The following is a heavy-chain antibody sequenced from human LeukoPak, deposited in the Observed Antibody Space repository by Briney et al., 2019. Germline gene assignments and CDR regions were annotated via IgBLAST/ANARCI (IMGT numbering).Heavy chain of an antibody. Sequence: ASVKVSCKASGYTFTSYYMHWVRQAPGQGLEWMGIINPSGGSAIYVQNFQGRVTMTRDTSTSTFYMELSSLRSEDTAVYFCARDVASSGYYWDWGQGTLVTVSS. CDR2: INPSGGSA. CDR1: GYTFTSYY. D-gene: IGHD3-22*01. J-gene: IGHJ4*02. CDR3: ARDVASSGYYWD. V-gene: IGHV1-46*01.